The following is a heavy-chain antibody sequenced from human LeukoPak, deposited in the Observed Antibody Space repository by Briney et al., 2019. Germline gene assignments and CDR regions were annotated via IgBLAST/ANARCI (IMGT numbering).Heavy chain of an antibody. V-gene: IGHV3-11*04. CDR2: ISSGGSPI. CDR1: GFTFSDYY. CDR3: VRAVPAAILGAFDI. Sequence: GGSLRLSCGASGFTFSDYYMSWIRQAPGKGLEWVSYISSGGSPIYYAASVKGRFTISRDNAKKSLYLQMHSLRAEDTAVYYCVRAVPAAILGAFDIWGQGTMVTVSS. J-gene: IGHJ3*02. D-gene: IGHD2-2*02.